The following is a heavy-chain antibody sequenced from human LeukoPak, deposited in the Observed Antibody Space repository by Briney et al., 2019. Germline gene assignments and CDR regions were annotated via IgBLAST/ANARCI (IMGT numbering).Heavy chain of an antibody. Sequence: ASVKVSCKASGYSFADYYMHWVRQAPGQGLEWMGWIKPNSGGTRSAQKFQGRVTMTRDTSISTAYMELSSLKYDDTAVYYCATPAIVGATGAFDIWGQGTMVTVSS. CDR3: ATPAIVGATGAFDI. D-gene: IGHD1-26*01. V-gene: IGHV1-2*02. CDR1: GYSFADYY. CDR2: IKPNSGGT. J-gene: IGHJ3*02.